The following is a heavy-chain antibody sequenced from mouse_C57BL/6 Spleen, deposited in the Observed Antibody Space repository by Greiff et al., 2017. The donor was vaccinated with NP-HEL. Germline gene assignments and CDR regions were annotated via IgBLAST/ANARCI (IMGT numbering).Heavy chain of an antibody. Sequence: EVQLQQSGPELVKPGASVKISCKASGYTFTDYDMNWVKQRPGKGLEWIGDINPNNGGTSYKEKFKGKATLTVDKSSSTAYMELRSLTSEDSAVYYWGTTVGYWGQGTTLTVSS. CDR3: GTTVGY. J-gene: IGHJ2*01. CDR1: GYTFTDYD. CDR2: INPNNGGT. V-gene: IGHV1-26*01. D-gene: IGHD1-1*01.